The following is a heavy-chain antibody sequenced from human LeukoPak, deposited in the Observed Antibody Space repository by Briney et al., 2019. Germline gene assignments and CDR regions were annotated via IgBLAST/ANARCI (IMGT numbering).Heavy chain of an antibody. CDR3: AREVERATGVVDY. Sequence: ASVKVSCKASGYTFTGYYMHWVRQAPGQGLEWMRWINPNSGGTNYAQKFQGRVTMTRDTSISTAYMELSRLRSDDTAVYYCAREVERATGVVDYWGQGTLVTVSS. J-gene: IGHJ4*02. CDR2: INPNSGGT. D-gene: IGHD1-1*01. CDR1: GYTFTGYY. V-gene: IGHV1-2*02.